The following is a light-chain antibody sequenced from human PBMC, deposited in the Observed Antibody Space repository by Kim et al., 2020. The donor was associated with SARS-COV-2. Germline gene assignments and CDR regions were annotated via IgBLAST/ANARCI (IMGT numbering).Light chain of an antibody. CDR2: DVT. CDR1: SSDVGNNNY. V-gene: IGLV2-14*03. CDR3: SSYTNNIWI. Sequence: GQSITISCTGTSSDVGNNNYVSWYQQHPDKVPKRIIYDVTSRPSGVSNRFSGSKSGNAASLTISSLQAEDEADYYCSSYTNNIWIFGGGTQLTVL. J-gene: IGLJ2*01.